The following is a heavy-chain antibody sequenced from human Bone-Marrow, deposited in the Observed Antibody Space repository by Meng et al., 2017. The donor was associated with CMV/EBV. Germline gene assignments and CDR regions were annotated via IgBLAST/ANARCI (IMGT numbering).Heavy chain of an antibody. V-gene: IGHV1-69*05. CDR2: IIPVSGTT. CDR1: GGIFSNYG. Sequence: SVKVSCKASGGIFSNYGFTWVRQAPGQGLEWMGGIIPVSGTTYYAQMFQGRVTITTDESTSTAYMELSSLRSEDTAVYYCARDDRYRWLQSYGMDVWGPGTTVTGSS. J-gene: IGHJ6*01. CDR3: ARDDRYRWLQSYGMDV. D-gene: IGHD5-24*01.